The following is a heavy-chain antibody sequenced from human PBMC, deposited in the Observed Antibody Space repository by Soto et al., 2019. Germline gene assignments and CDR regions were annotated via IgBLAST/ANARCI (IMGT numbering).Heavy chain of an antibody. Sequence: PSETLSLTCAVYGGSFSGYYWNWIRQPPGKGLEWIGEIDHSGYTNYNPSLKSRVTISVDTSKNQFSLRLTSVTAADRAVYYCARVRDWFDPWGQGTLVNVSS. D-gene: IGHD3-3*01. J-gene: IGHJ5*02. CDR1: GGSFSGYY. CDR2: IDHSGYT. CDR3: ARVRDWFDP. V-gene: IGHV4-34*01.